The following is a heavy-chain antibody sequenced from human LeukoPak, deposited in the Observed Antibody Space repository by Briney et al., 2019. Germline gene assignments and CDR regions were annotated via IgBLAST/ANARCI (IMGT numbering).Heavy chain of an antibody. CDR1: GFTFSSYG. V-gene: IGHV3-30*18. Sequence: HTGGSLRLSCAASGFTFSSYGMHWVRQAPGKGLEWVAVISHDGSNKYYADSVKGRFTISRDNSKNTLYLQMNSLRAEDTAVYYCAKDWVYSSSWYPWGGGGYYYGMDVWGQGTRSPSP. D-gene: IGHD6-13*01. CDR2: ISHDGSNK. CDR3: AKDWVYSSSWYPWGGGGYYYGMDV. J-gene: IGHJ6*02.